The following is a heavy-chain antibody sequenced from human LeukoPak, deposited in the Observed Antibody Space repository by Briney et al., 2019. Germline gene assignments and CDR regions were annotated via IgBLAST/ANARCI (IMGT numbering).Heavy chain of an antibody. CDR3: ANGFDY. J-gene: IGHJ4*02. Sequence: PGGSLRLSCAASGFTFSNYGMHWVRQAPGRGLEWVAVIWHDGSNKYYADSVKGRFTISRDNSKNTLYLQMNSPRVEDTAMYYCANGFDYWGQGTLVTVSS. CDR1: GFTFSNYG. V-gene: IGHV3-33*06. CDR2: IWHDGSNK.